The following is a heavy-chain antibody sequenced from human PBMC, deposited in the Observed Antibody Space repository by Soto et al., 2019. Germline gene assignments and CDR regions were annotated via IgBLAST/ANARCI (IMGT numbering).Heavy chain of an antibody. Sequence: SETLSLTCAVSGGSISSGGYSWSWIRQPPGKGLEWIGYIYHSGSTYYDPSLKSRVTISVDTSKNQVSLKLSSVTAADTAVYYCARLGGYYQAFDNWGQGTLVTVSS. J-gene: IGHJ4*02. V-gene: IGHV4-30-2*01. CDR2: IYHSGST. CDR1: GGSISSGGYS. D-gene: IGHD3-22*01. CDR3: ARLGGYYQAFDN.